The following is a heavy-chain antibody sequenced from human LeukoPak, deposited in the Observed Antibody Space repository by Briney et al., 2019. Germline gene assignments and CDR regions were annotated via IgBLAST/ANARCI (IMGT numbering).Heavy chain of an antibody. CDR2: IIPIFGTA. Sequence: GASVKVSCKASGGTFSSYAISWVRQAHGQGLEWMGGIIPIFGTANYAQKFQGRVTITADESTSTAYMELSSLRSKDTAVYYCMSPEPNWGQGTLVTVSS. CDR3: MSPEPN. D-gene: IGHD1-14*01. CDR1: GGTFSSYA. J-gene: IGHJ4*02. V-gene: IGHV1-69*13.